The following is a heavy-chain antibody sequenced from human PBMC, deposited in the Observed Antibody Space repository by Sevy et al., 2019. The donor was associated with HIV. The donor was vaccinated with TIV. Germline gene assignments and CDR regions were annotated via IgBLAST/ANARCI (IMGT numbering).Heavy chain of an antibody. D-gene: IGHD4-17*01. Sequence: GGSLRLSCAASGFTFSTYGMHWVRQAPGKGLEWVAVIWFDGSDTYYADSVKGQFTISRDIAKNTLHLQMNSLRVEDTAVDYCARDLEFYDYGDYGPAFMPDYWGQGTLVTVSS. J-gene: IGHJ4*02. CDR2: IWFDGSDT. CDR1: GFTFSTYG. V-gene: IGHV3-33*01. CDR3: ARDLEFYDYGDYGPAFMPDY.